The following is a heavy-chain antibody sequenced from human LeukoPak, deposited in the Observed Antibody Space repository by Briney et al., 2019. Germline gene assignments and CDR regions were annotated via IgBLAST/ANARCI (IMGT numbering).Heavy chain of an antibody. V-gene: IGHV1-46*01. CDR2: INPSGGST. J-gene: IGHJ5*02. CDR3: AREKTMVRGVITHNWFDP. D-gene: IGHD3-10*01. Sequence: ASVKVSCKTSGYIFSDYYMHWVRQAPGQGLEWMGIINPSGGSTSYAQKFQGRVTMTRDMSTSTVYMELSSLRSEDTAVYYCAREKTMVRGVITHNWFDPWGQGTLVTVSS. CDR1: GYIFSDYY.